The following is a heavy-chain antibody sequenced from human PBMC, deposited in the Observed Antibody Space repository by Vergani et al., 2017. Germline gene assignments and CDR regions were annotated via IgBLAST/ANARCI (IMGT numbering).Heavy chain of an antibody. CDR3: AGEGVRAAIPDYYMDV. CDR2: INPNSGGT. Sequence: QVQLVQSGAEVKKPGASVKVSCKASGYTFTGYYMHWVRQAPGQGLEWMGWINPNSGGTNYAQKFQGRVTMTRDTSISTAYMELSRLRSDDTAVYYCAGEGVRAAIPDYYMDVWGKGTTVTVSS. J-gene: IGHJ6*03. D-gene: IGHD2-2*02. V-gene: IGHV1-2*02. CDR1: GYTFTGYY.